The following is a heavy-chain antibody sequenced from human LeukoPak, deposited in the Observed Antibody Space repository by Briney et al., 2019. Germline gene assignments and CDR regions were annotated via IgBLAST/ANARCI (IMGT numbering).Heavy chain of an antibody. CDR3: ASGVVVVAATFGMDV. Sequence: SVKVSCKASGGTFSSYAISWVRQAPGQGLEWMGRIIPILGIANYARKFQGRVTITADKSTSTAYMELSSLRSEDTAVYYCASGVVVVAATFGMDVWGQGTTVTVSS. CDR2: IIPILGIA. D-gene: IGHD2-15*01. J-gene: IGHJ6*02. CDR1: GGTFSSYA. V-gene: IGHV1-69*04.